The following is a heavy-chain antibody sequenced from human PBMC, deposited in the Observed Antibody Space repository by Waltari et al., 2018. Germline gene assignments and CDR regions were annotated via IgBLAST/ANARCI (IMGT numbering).Heavy chain of an antibody. CDR2: INHSGST. CDR3: ARGRKGYYYYYYMDV. V-gene: IGHV4-34*01. J-gene: IGHJ6*03. CDR1: GGSFSGYS. Sequence: QVQLQQWGAGLLKPSEPLSPTCAVYGGSFSGYSWSWIRQPPGKGLEWIGEINHSGSTNYNPSLKSRVTISVDTSKNQFSLKLSSVTAADTAVYYCARGRKGYYYYYYMDVWGKGTTVTVSS.